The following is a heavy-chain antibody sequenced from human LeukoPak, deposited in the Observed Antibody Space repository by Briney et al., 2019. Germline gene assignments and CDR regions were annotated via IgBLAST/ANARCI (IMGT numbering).Heavy chain of an antibody. D-gene: IGHD6-19*01. J-gene: IGHJ4*02. CDR1: GDSVSSNSAA. Sequence: SLTLSLTCAISGDSVSSNSAAWNWVRQSPSRGLEWLGRTYYRSKWYNDYAVSVKSRITINPDTSKNLFSLQLSSVTPEDTAVYYCARALRYSSGWALDYWGQGTLVTVSS. V-gene: IGHV6-1*01. CDR2: TYYRSKWYN. CDR3: ARALRYSSGWALDY.